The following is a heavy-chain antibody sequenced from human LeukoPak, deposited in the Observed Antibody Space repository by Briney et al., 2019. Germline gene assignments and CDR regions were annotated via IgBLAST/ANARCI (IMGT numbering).Heavy chain of an antibody. J-gene: IGHJ6*04. CDR3: ARGGLSDVMDV. D-gene: IGHD3/OR15-3a*01. CDR1: GYRFTSYG. V-gene: IGHV1-18*01. CDR2: IGAYKGNT. Sequence: ASVKVSCKASGYRFTSYGISWVRQAPGQGLEWMGWIGAYKGNTNYEQKFQGRVIMTTDTSTSTAYMELRSLRSDDTAVYYCARGGLSDVMDVWGKGTTVTVSS.